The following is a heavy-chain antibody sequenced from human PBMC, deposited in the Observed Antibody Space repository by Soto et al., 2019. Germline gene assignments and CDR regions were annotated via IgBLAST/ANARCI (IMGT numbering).Heavy chain of an antibody. CDR1: GFIFSNYA. Sequence: EVQLLESGGGLVQPGESLRLSCAASGFIFSNYAMNWVSQDPGKGLDWVSAISGSGGSTYYADSVKGRFTISRDNSENTLYLQMNSLRAGDTAVYYCAKDSDYRQLIPFWGQGTLVTVSS. D-gene: IGHD6-6*01. CDR2: ISGSGGST. J-gene: IGHJ4*02. CDR3: AKDSDYRQLIPF. V-gene: IGHV3-23*01.